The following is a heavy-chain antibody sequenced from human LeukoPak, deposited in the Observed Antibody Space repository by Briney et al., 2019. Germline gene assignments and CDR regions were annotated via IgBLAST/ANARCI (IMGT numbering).Heavy chain of an antibody. Sequence: SETLSLTCTVSGGSTSSYYWSWFRQPPGKGLEWIGYMHYSGSTNYNPSLKSRVTISVDTSKNQISLKLSSVTAADTAVYYCARWILYSSGSYSDYWGQGTLVTVSS. CDR3: ARWILYSSGSYSDY. D-gene: IGHD3-10*01. J-gene: IGHJ4*02. CDR2: MHYSGST. V-gene: IGHV4-59*01. CDR1: GGSTSSYY.